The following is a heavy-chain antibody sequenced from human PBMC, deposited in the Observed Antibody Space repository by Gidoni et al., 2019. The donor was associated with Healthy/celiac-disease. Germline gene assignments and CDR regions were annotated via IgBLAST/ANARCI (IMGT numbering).Heavy chain of an antibody. CDR1: GYTFTSYG. Sequence: QVPLVLSDAEVKKLGASVKVSCTASGYTFTSYGISWVRQAPGQGLEWMGWISAYNGNTNDAQKLQGRVTMTTDTSTSTGYMELRSLGSDDTAVYYCARDRLAGTFGNTDYWGQGTLVTVSS. CDR2: ISAYNGNT. V-gene: IGHV1-18*04. D-gene: IGHD6-19*01. CDR3: ARDRLAGTFGNTDY. J-gene: IGHJ4*02.